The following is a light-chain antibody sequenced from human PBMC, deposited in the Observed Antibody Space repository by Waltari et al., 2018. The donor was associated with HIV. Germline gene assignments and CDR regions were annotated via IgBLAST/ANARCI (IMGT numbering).Light chain of an antibody. V-gene: IGKV4-1*01. Sequence: DIVMTQSPDSLGVSLGERATIICKSSQSVLFSSNNRNYLSWYQQKPGQPPNLLIYWASTRESGVPDRFSGSGSGTDFTLTISSLQAEDVAVYYCQQYYNIPPTFGQGTRLEIK. CDR2: WAS. CDR3: QQYYNIPPT. J-gene: IGKJ5*01. CDR1: QSVLFSSNNRNY.